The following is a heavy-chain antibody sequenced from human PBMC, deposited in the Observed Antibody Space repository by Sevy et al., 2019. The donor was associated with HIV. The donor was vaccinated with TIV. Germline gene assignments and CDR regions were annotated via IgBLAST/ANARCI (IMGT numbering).Heavy chain of an antibody. D-gene: IGHD1-26*01. J-gene: IGHJ4*02. CDR1: GFTFSSYS. Sequence: GGSLRLSCAASGFTFSSYSMNWVRQAPGKGLEWVSYISSSSSTIYYADSVKGRFTISRDNAKNPLYLQMNSLRDEDTAVYYCARGVGAIGYWGQGTLVTVSS. CDR2: ISSSSSTI. CDR3: ARGVGAIGY. V-gene: IGHV3-48*02.